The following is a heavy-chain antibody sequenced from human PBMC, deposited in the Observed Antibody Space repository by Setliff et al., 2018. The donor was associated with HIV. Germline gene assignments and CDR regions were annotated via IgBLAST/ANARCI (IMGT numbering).Heavy chain of an antibody. CDR2: IKSDGPEK. CDR1: GFSFNNYY. V-gene: IGHV3-7*01. CDR3: ALVGGITVPPDGFDI. J-gene: IGHJ3*02. D-gene: IGHD3-22*01. Sequence: SCIASGFSFNNYYMTWVRQAPGKGLEWVGNIKSDGPEKNYVDSVKGRFTISRDNAKNTLYLHMNSLRAEDTSVYHCALVGGITVPPDGFDIWGQGTMVTVSS.